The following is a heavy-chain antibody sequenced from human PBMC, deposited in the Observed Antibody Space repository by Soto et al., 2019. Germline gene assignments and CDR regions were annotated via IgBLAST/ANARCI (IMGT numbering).Heavy chain of an antibody. V-gene: IGHV1-69*04. Sequence: ASVKVSCKASGGTFSSYTISWVRQAPGQGLEWMGRIIPILGIANYAQKFQGRVTITADKSTSTAYMELSSLRSEDTAVYYCARDKRYCSGGSCYSVAFDIWGQGTMVTVSS. CDR1: GGTFSSYT. CDR2: IIPILGIA. CDR3: ARDKRYCSGGSCYSVAFDI. D-gene: IGHD2-15*01. J-gene: IGHJ3*02.